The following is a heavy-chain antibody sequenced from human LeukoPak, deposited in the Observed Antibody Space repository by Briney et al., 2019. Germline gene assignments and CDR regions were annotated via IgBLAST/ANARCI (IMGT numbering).Heavy chain of an antibody. J-gene: IGHJ6*02. CDR3: ARGDKGSGWYLDYYYGMDV. CDR1: GFTVSSNY. V-gene: IGHV3-13*01. Sequence: GGSLRLSCAASGFTVSSNYMSWVRQATGKGLELVSASTAGDTYYPDSVKRLFTISRENAKNSLYLQMNSLRAGDTAVYYCARGDKGSGWYLDYYYGMDVWGQGTTVTVSS. CDR2: STAGDT. D-gene: IGHD6-19*01.